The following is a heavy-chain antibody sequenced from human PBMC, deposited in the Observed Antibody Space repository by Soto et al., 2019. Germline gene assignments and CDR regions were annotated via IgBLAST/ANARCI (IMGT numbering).Heavy chain of an antibody. J-gene: IGHJ4*02. CDR2: IDHDGPT. V-gene: IGHV3-74*01. CDR1: GVTFSNYW. Sequence: EVQLVESGGGLVQPGGSLRLSCAGSGVTFSNYWMHWVRQAPGKGLEWVSRIDHDGPTDYADSVRGRFTISRDNAENTLYLQMNSLRPEHTAGCYCVRDSHGDYWGQGTLVTVSS. CDR3: VRDSHGDY.